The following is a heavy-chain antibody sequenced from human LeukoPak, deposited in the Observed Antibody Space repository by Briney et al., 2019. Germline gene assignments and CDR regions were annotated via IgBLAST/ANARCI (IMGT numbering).Heavy chain of an antibody. CDR3: ARPRRVRGFHGMDV. V-gene: IGHV4-59*08. CDR2: IYYSGST. Sequence: KPSETLSLTCTVTGGSISSYYWRSIRQTPGKGMEWNGYIYYSGSTNYNPSLKSRVTISVDTSKNQFSLKLSSVTAADTAVYYCARPRRVRGFHGMDVWGQGTPVTVSS. CDR1: GGSISSYY. J-gene: IGHJ6*02. D-gene: IGHD3-10*01.